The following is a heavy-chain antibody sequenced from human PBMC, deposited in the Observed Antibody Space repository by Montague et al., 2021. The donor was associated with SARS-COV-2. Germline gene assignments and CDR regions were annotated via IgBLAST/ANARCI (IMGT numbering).Heavy chain of an antibody. CDR2: TSSVDSST. CDR3: ELHPYGDYEDY. Sequence: SLRLSCAASGFTFSNYWMHWVRQAPGKGPVWVSRTSSVDSSTIYADSVKGRFTVSRDSAKNTLYLQMSSLRAEDTAVYYCELHPYGDYEDYWGQGTLVTVSS. J-gene: IGHJ4*02. V-gene: IGHV3-74*01. D-gene: IGHD4-17*01. CDR1: GFTFSNYW.